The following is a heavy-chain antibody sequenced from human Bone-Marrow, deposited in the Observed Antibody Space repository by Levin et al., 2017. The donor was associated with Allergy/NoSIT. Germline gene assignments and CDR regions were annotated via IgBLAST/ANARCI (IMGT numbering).Heavy chain of an antibody. Sequence: NPSETLSLTCTVSGGSISSSVHSWNWIRQSPGTGLEWIGYIFHSGSTFYNPSLKSRVTISLDRSKNLVSLKLSSVTAADTAVYYCVRDRPGDYYGLDVWGQGTTVTVSS. V-gene: IGHV4-30-2*06. CDR1: GGSISSSVHS. J-gene: IGHJ6*02. CDR2: IFHSGST. CDR3: VRDRPGDYYGLDV.